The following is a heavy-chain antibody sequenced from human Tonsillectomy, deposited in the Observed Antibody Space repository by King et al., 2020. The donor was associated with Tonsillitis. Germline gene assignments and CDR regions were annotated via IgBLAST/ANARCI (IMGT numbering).Heavy chain of an antibody. D-gene: IGHD5-18*01. J-gene: IGHJ3*02. CDR2: ISYDGSNK. CDR3: ARDMDISGYTYGLDAFDI. CDR1: GFTFSDYA. Sequence: QLVQSGGGVVQPGRSLRLSCAASGFTFSDYAMHWVRQAPGKGLEWVADISYDGSNKYYADSVKGRFTISRDNSKSTLYLQMNSLRAEDTAVYYCARDMDISGYTYGLDAFDIWGQGTMVTVSS. V-gene: IGHV3-30*01.